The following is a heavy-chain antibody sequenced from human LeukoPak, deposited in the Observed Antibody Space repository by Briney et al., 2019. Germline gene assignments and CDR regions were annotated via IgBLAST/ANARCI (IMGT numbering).Heavy chain of an antibody. CDR3: ARVRLTTNLFDY. D-gene: IGHD3-16*01. CDR2: ISASGVST. J-gene: IGHJ4*02. Sequence: PGGSLRLSCAASGFTFSNYVMGWVRQAPGKGPEWVSLISASGVSTYYADSVKGQFTISRDNSKNTLSLQMNSLGAEDTAVYYCARVRLTTNLFDYWGQGTLVTVSS. CDR1: GFTFSNYV. V-gene: IGHV3-23*01.